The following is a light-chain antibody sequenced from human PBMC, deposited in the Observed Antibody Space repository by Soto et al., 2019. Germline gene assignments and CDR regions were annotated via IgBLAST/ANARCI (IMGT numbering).Light chain of an antibody. CDR2: EVS. V-gene: IGLV2-14*01. CDR1: SRDVGGYNY. J-gene: IGLJ2*01. CDR3: SSYTGSSTLL. Sequence: QSAVTQPASVSGSPGQSITISCTGTSRDVGGYNYVSWYHQHPGKAPKLMIYEVSNRPSGVSNRFSGSKSGKTASLTISGLQAEDEGDYYCSSYTGSSTLLFGGGTKLTVL.